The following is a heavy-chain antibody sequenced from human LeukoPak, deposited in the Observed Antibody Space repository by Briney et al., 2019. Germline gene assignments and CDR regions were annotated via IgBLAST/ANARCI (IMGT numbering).Heavy chain of an antibody. CDR1: GGTFSSYA. CDR3: ARDSSGYSLFDY. J-gene: IGHJ4*02. D-gene: IGHD3-22*01. CDR2: ISAYNGNT. Sequence: ASVKVSCKASGGTFSSYAISWVRQAPGQGLEWMGWISAYNGNTNYAQKLQGRVTMTTDTSTSTAYMELRSLRSDDTAVYYCARDSSGYSLFDYWGQGTLVTVSS. V-gene: IGHV1-18*01.